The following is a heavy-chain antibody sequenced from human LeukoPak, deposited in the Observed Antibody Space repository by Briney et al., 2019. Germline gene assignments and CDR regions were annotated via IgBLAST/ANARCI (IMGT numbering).Heavy chain of an antibody. Sequence: SVKVSCKASGGTFSSYAISWVRQAPGQGLEWMGGIIPIFGTANYAQKFQGRVTITADESTSTAYMELSSLRSEDTAVYYCARDRGEMGSNWFDPWGQGTLVTVSS. CDR1: GGTFSSYA. V-gene: IGHV1-69*01. CDR3: ARDRGEMGSNWFDP. CDR2: IIPIFGTA. J-gene: IGHJ5*02. D-gene: IGHD3-16*01.